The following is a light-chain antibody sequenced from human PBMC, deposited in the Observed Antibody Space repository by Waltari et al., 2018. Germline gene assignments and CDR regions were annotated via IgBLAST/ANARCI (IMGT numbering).Light chain of an antibody. V-gene: IGKV3-15*01. CDR3: QQYNVWPYT. J-gene: IGKJ2*01. Sequence: SVSPGERATLSCRASQSVSNNLAWYQQKRDQAPRLLFYGASARATDVPARFSGSGSGTDFTLTISSLQSEDFAVYYCQQYNVWPYTFGQGTKLEIK. CDR2: GAS. CDR1: QSVSNN.